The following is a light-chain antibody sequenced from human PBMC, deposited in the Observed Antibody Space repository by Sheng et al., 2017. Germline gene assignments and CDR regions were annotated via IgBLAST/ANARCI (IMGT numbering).Light chain of an antibody. J-gene: IGLJ2*01. CDR1: SSDIGSYDF. CDR2: EVN. CDR3: CAYASQSTLI. V-gene: IGLV2-23*02. Sequence: QSALTQPASVSGSPGQSITISCTGASSDIGSYDFVSWYQQHPGKVPKLLIFEVNKRPSGVSNRFSGSKSGNTASLTISGLQAEDEADYYCCAYASQSTLIFGGGTKVTVL.